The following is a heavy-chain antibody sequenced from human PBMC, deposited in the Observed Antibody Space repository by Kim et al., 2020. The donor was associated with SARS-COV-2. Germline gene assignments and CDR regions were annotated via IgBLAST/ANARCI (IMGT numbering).Heavy chain of an antibody. D-gene: IGHD3-22*01. Sequence: SETLSLTCTVSGGSISSGGYYWSWIRQHPGKGLEWIGYIYYSGSTYYNLSLKSRVTISVDTSKNQFSLKLSSVTAADTAVYYCARVRRITMIVISADAFDIWGQGTMVTVSS. CDR1: GGSISSGGYY. CDR2: IYYSGST. J-gene: IGHJ3*02. CDR3: ARVRRITMIVISADAFDI. V-gene: IGHV4-31*03.